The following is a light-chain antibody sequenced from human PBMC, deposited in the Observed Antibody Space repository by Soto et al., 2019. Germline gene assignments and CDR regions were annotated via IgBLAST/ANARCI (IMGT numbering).Light chain of an antibody. J-gene: IGLJ3*02. CDR3: CSYAGSHFL. CDR2: DVS. Sequence: QSALTQPRSVSGSPGQSVTISCTGTSSDVGGYNYVPWYQQHPGKAPKLMIYDVSQRPSGVPDRLSGSKSGNTASLTISGLQDEDEADYYCCSYAGSHFLFGGGTKLTVL. V-gene: IGLV2-11*01. CDR1: SSDVGGYNY.